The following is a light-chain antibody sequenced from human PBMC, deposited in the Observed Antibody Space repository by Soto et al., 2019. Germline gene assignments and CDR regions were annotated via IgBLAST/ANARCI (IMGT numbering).Light chain of an antibody. CDR2: DGV. CDR3: QQCAHSPLT. Sequence: EIVLPQSPGTLSLSPGERATLSCRASQSVTNDYLAWYQQKPGQPPRLLIYDGVNRATGIPDRFSGSGSGTDFTLTISILEPEDFAVYYCQQCAHSPLTFGQGTKVEI. CDR1: QSVTNDY. J-gene: IGKJ1*01. V-gene: IGKV3-20*01.